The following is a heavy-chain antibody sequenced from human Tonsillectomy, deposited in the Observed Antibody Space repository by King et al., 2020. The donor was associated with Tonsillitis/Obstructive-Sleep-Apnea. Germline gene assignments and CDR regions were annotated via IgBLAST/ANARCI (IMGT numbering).Heavy chain of an antibody. CDR1: GDSFSTTTYY. CDR3: AGRGNVLPLDAFDI. V-gene: IGHV4-39*01. J-gene: IGHJ3*02. CDR2: IYHGGDT. Sequence: LQLQESGPGLVKPSETLSLTCTFSGDSFSTTTYYWAWVRQPPGKGLEWIGTIYHGGDTYYHPSLGSRVTISVDTPKRQVPLKLTSVTAADTAVYYCAGRGNVLPLDAFDIWGQGTMVTVSS. D-gene: IGHD6-6*01.